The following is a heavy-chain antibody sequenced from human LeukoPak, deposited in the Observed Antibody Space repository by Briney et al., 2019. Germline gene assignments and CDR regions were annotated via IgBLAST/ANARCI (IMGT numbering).Heavy chain of an antibody. CDR2: NSQSGST. J-gene: IGHJ3*02. V-gene: IGHV4-39*07. Sequence: SETLSLTCTVSGGSISSSSYYWGWIRQPPGKGLKWIGENSQSGSTNYNPSLKSRVNISLDTSENQFSLKLSSVTAADTAVYYCARALGAFDIWGQGTMVTVSS. CDR1: GGSISSSSYY. CDR3: ARALGAFDI.